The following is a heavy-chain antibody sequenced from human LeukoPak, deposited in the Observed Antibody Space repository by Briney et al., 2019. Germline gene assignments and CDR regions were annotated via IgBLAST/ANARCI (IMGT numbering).Heavy chain of an antibody. Sequence: PSETLSLTCTVSGGSIRSYYWSWIRQPPGEGLEWIGYIYYSGSTNYNPSLKSRVTISVDTSKNQFSLKVTSVTAADTAVYYCARARGAEAIDYWGHGTLVTVSS. J-gene: IGHJ4*01. CDR3: ARARGAEAIDY. CDR1: GGSIRSYY. D-gene: IGHD6-25*01. CDR2: IYYSGST. V-gene: IGHV4-59*12.